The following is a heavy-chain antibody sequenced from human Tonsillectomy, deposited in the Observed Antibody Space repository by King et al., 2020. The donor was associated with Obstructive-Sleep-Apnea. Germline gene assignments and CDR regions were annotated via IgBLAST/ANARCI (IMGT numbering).Heavy chain of an antibody. V-gene: IGHV2-70*11. Sequence: TLKESGPALVNLTQTLTLTCTFSGFSLSTSGMCVSCIRQPPAQALGGLARIDWDADKYYSTSLKTRLPISKDTSKHQVGLTMTNMEPVDTATYYCARIRYCRGGSCYSGPDYWGQGTLVTVSS. J-gene: IGHJ4*02. CDR2: IDWDADK. CDR3: ARIRYCRGGSCYSGPDY. D-gene: IGHD2-15*01. CDR1: GFSLSTSGMC.